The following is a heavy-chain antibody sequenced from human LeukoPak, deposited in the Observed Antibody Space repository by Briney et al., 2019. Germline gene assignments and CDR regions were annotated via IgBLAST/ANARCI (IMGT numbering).Heavy chain of an antibody. CDR2: MNPNTGNT. D-gene: IGHD3-16*01. J-gene: IGHJ5*02. CDR3: ARMDGRARLNWFDP. V-gene: IGHV1-8*01. Sequence: ASVKVSCKASGYTFTSSGINWVRQATGQGLEWMGWMNPNTGNTGYAQKFQGRVTMTRDTSISTAYMELSSLRSDDTAVYYCARMDGRARLNWFDPWGQGTLVTVSS. CDR1: GYTFTSSG.